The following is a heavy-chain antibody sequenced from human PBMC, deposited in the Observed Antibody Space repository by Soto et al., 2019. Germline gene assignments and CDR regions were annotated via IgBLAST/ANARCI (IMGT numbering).Heavy chain of an antibody. D-gene: IGHD5-18*01. J-gene: IGHJ6*02. CDR2: INHSGST. CDR1: GGSFSGYY. V-gene: IGHV4-34*01. Sequence: SETLSLTCAVYGGSFSGYYWSWIRQPPGKGLEWIGEINHSGSTNYNPSLKSRVTISVDTSKNQFSLKLSSVTAADTAVYYCAIYSSGYYYGMDVWGQGTAVTVSS. CDR3: AIYSSGYYYGMDV.